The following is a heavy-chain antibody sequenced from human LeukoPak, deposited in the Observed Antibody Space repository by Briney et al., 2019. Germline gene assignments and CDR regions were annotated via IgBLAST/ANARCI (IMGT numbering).Heavy chain of an antibody. J-gene: IGHJ1*01. CDR1: GYIFIGYG. D-gene: IGHD1-26*01. Sequence: ASVKVSCKASGYIFIGYGLSWVRQPPGQGLEWMGCINTDNGQTDFAQKFQDRIIMTTDTSTSTAYLEVTSLRSDDTAVYYCARGSGTYWADHWGQGTLVTVSS. V-gene: IGHV1-18*01. CDR2: INTDNGQT. CDR3: ARGSGTYWADH.